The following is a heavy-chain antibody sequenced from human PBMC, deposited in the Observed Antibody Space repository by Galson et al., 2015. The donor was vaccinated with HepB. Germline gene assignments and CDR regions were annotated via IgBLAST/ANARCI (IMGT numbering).Heavy chain of an antibody. CDR2: ISYDGSNK. Sequence: SLRLSCAASGFTFSSYAMHWVRQAPGKGLEWVAVISYDGSNKYYADSVKGRFTISRDNSKNTLYLQMNSLRAEDTAVYYCARDHGYSYGYFSVFGDIQIDYWGQGTLVTVSS. CDR3: ARDHGYSYGYFSVFGDIQIDY. J-gene: IGHJ4*02. V-gene: IGHV3-30-3*01. D-gene: IGHD5-18*01. CDR1: GFTFSSYA.